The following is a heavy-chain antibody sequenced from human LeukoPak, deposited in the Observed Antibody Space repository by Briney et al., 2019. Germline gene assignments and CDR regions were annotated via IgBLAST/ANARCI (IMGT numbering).Heavy chain of an antibody. J-gene: IGHJ5*02. CDR1: GGSISSYY. D-gene: IGHD1-26*01. CDR3: ARVGGSYSVSWFDP. CDR2: IYYSGST. V-gene: IGHV4-59*08. Sequence: SETLSLTCTVSGGSISSYYWSWIRQPPGKGLEWIGYIYYSGSTNYNPSLKSRVTISVDTSKNQFSLKLSSVTAADTAVYYCARVGGSYSVSWFDPWGQGTLVTVSS.